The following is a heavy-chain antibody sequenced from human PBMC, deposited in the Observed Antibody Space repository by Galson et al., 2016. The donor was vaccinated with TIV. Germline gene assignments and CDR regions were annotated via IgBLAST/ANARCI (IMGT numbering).Heavy chain of an antibody. CDR2: MYAGGST. D-gene: IGHD1-14*01. J-gene: IGHJ4*02. CDR1: GASINDFH. Sequence: TLSLTCTVSGASINDFHWSWIRQTAGKSMEWIGRMYAGGSTNYNPSLKSRVSMSSDTSKNQMFLNLRSVTAADTAVYYCARAENWSAPEFDSWGRGTLVTVSS. V-gene: IGHV4-4*07. CDR3: ARAENWSAPEFDS.